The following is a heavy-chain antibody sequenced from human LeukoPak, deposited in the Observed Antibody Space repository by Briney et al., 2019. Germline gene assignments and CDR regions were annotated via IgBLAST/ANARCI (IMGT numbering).Heavy chain of an antibody. CDR2: IYHSGST. CDR1: GGSISSGGYY. D-gene: IGHD3-10*01. CDR3: ASTPMVRGAPGYFDY. V-gene: IGHV4-30-2*01. J-gene: IGHJ4*02. Sequence: SQTLSLTRTVSGGSISSGGYYWNWIRQPPGKGLEWIGYIYHSGSTYYNPSLKSRVTISVDTSKNQFSLKLSSVTAADTAVYYCASTPMVRGAPGYFDYWGQGTLVTVSS.